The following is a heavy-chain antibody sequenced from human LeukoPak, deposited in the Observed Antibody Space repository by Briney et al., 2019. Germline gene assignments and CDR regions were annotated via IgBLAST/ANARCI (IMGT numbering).Heavy chain of an antibody. V-gene: IGHV3-73*01. CDR2: IRSKANGYTT. CDR1: GFVFSGSA. CDR3: TVLGGRDAFEN. J-gene: IGHJ3*02. Sequence: GGSLRLSCAASGFVFSGSATHWVRQASGKGLEWVGRIRSKANGYTTAYAASVKGRFIISRDDSKNTAYLQMNGLKTEDTTVYYCTVLGGRDAFENWGQGTMVTVSS. D-gene: IGHD3-10*01.